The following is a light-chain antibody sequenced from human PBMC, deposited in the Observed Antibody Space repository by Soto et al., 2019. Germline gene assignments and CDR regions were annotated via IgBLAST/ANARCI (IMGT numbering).Light chain of an antibody. J-gene: IGLJ2*01. Sequence: QSVLTQPPSVSGAPGQRVTISCTGSSSNIGAGYDVHWYQQLPGTAPKLPIHGNRNRPSGGPDRFSGSKSGTSASLAITGLQAEDEADYYCQSYDSSLSRVFGGGTKLTVL. CDR2: GNR. CDR3: QSYDSSLSRV. CDR1: SSNIGAGYD. V-gene: IGLV1-40*01.